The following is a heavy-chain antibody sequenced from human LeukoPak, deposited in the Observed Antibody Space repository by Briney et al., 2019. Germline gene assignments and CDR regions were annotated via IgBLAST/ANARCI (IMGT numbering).Heavy chain of an antibody. CDR1: GYTFTSYG. CDR2: ISAYNGNT. D-gene: IGHD5-24*01. CDR3: ARVVEMATIPDY. V-gene: IGHV1-18*01. Sequence: EASVKVSCKASGYTFTSYGISWVRQAPGQGREWMGWISAYNGNTNYAQKLQGRVTMTTDTSTSTAYMELRSLRSDDTAVYYCARVVEMATIPDYWGPGTLVTVSS. J-gene: IGHJ4*02.